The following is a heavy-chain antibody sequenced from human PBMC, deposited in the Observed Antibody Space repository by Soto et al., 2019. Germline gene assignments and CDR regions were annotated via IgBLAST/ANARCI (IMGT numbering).Heavy chain of an antibody. CDR1: GFTFSSYA. Sequence: EVQLLESGGGLVQPGGSLRLSCAASGFTFSSYAMSWVRQAPGKGLEWVSAISGSGGSTYYADSVKGPFTISRDNSKNTLYLQMNSLRAEDTAVYYCAKGNDFWSGSDYWGQGTLVTVSS. D-gene: IGHD3-3*01. CDR2: ISGSGGST. V-gene: IGHV3-23*01. J-gene: IGHJ4*02. CDR3: AKGNDFWSGSDY.